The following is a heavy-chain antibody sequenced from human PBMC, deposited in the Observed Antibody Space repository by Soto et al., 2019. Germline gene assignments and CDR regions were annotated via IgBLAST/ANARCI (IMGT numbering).Heavy chain of an antibody. J-gene: IGHJ5*02. CDR1: GFTFSSYW. D-gene: IGHD6-19*01. Sequence: GGSLRLSCAASGFTFSSYWMHWVRQVPGKGLVSVSRINNDGSSTSYADSVKGRFTISRDNAKNTLYLQMNSLRAEDTAVYYCARKPPPIAVAGTTAHSNWFDPWGQGTLVTVSS. CDR2: INNDGSST. V-gene: IGHV3-74*01. CDR3: ARKPPPIAVAGTTAHSNWFDP.